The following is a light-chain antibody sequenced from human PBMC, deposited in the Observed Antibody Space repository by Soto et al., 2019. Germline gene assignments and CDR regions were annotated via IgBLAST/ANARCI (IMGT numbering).Light chain of an antibody. Sequence: QSALTQPASVSGSPEQSITISCTGTSSDVGGYNFVSWYQHHPGKAPKLIISEVSNRPSGVSNRFSGSKSGNTASLTISGLQAEDEADYFCSSYTSSASYVFGTGTKLTVL. V-gene: IGLV2-14*01. CDR1: SSDVGGYNF. J-gene: IGLJ1*01. CDR3: SSYTSSASYV. CDR2: EVS.